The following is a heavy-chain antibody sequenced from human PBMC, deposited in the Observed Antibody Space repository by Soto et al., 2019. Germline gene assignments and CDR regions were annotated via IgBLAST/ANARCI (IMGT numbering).Heavy chain of an antibody. CDR3: ARSRVEMASLFDY. CDR2: INPNSGGT. D-gene: IGHD2-15*01. Sequence: QVQLVQSGAEVKKPGASVKVSCKASGYTFTGYYMHWVRQAPGQGLEWMGWINPNSGGTNYAQKFQGWVTMTRDTSISTAYMELSRLRSDETAVYYCARSRVEMASLFDYWGQGTLVTVSS. J-gene: IGHJ4*02. CDR1: GYTFTGYY. V-gene: IGHV1-2*04.